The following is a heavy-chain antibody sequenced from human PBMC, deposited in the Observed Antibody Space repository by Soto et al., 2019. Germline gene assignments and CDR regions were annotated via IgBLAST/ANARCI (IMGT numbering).Heavy chain of an antibody. Sequence: PGGSLRLSCAASGFTFSRYAMSWFRQAPWKWLEWVSAISGSGVSTYYADSVKGRFTISRDNSKNTLYLQMNSLRAEDTAVYYCAKDLPRFLEWPTHYYGMDVWGQGTTVTVSS. CDR3: AKDLPRFLEWPTHYYGMDV. CDR2: ISGSGVST. CDR1: GFTFSRYA. J-gene: IGHJ6*02. D-gene: IGHD3-3*01. V-gene: IGHV3-23*01.